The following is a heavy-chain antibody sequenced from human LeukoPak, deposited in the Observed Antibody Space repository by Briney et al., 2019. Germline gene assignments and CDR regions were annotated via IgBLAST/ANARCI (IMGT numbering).Heavy chain of an antibody. Sequence: GASVKVSCKASGYSFSSHDINWVRQATGQGLEWMGWMNPKSGNTDHAQKFQGRVTISRDTSISVAYLELSSLRSEDTAVYFCVRASLRLGLVGYYFDSWGQGTPVTVFS. V-gene: IGHV1-8*01. J-gene: IGHJ4*02. D-gene: IGHD1-26*01. CDR3: VRASLRLGLVGYYFDS. CDR2: MNPKSGNT. CDR1: GYSFSSHD.